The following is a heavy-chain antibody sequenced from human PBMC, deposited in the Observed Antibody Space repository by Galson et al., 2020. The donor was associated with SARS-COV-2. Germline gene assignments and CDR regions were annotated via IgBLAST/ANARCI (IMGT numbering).Heavy chain of an antibody. D-gene: IGHD2-2*02. CDR1: GASISTSSYY. J-gene: IGHJ4*02. Sequence: SETLSLTCTVSGASISTSSYYWGWIRQPPGKGLQWIGSMYYGDNTYYSPSLKSQLTMSVDTSKNQFSLSVNSVTAADTAVYYCAARSGYTGRWPFDYWGKGKRVAFSS. CDR3: AARSGYTGRWPFDY. CDR2: MYYGDNT. V-gene: IGHV4-39*07.